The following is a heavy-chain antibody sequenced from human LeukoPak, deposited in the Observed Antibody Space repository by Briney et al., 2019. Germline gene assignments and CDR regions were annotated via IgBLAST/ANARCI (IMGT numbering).Heavy chain of an antibody. J-gene: IGHJ4*02. D-gene: IGHD3-3*01. V-gene: IGHV3-9*01. CDR2: ISWNSGSI. CDR1: GFTFDDYA. Sequence: PGGSLRLSCAASGFTFDDYAMHWVRQAPGKGLEWVSGISWNSGSIGYADSVKGRFTISRDNAKNSLYLQMNSLRAEDTALYYCARDDDFWSGYSPDYWGQGTLVSVSS. CDR3: ARDDDFWSGYSPDY.